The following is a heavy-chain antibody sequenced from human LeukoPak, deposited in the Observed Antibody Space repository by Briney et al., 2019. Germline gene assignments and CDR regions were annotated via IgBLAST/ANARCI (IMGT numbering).Heavy chain of an antibody. J-gene: IGHJ4*02. D-gene: IGHD3-22*01. CDR3: AKGSYYDSSGSFYFDY. Sequence: QPGGSLRLSCAASGFTFSNYWMHWVRQAPGKGLEWVSGISGSGDNTYYADSVKGRFTISRDNSKNTLYVQVNSLGTEDTAAYYCAKGSYYDSSGSFYFDYWGQGTLVTVSS. CDR2: ISGSGDNT. CDR1: GFTFSNYW. V-gene: IGHV3-23*01.